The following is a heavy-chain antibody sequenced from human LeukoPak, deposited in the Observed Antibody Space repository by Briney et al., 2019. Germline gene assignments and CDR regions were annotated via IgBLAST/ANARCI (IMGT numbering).Heavy chain of an antibody. J-gene: IGHJ4*02. V-gene: IGHV3-30*02. CDR2: IRYDGSNK. CDR3: AKDHGYDYVWGTVQY. D-gene: IGHD3-16*01. CDR1: GFTFSSYG. Sequence: QPGGSLRLSCAASGFTFSSYGMHWVRQAPGKGLEWVAFIRYDGSNKYYADSVKGRFTISRDNSKNTLYLQMNSLRAEDTAVYYCAKDHGYDYVWGTVQYWGQGTLVTVSS.